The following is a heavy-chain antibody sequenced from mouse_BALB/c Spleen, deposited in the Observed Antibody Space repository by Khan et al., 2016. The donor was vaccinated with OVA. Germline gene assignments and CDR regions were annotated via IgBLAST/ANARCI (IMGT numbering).Heavy chain of an antibody. J-gene: IGHJ4*01. CDR1: GFSLTNYG. CDR3: ARQPYYHYYIMDY. Sequence: QVQLKESGPGLVAPSQSLSITCTISGFSLTNYGVHWVRQPPGKGLEWLVVIWSDGSATYNSALKSRLSISKDNPKNQVFLKMNSLQTDDTAMYYCARQPYYHYYIMDYWGQGTSVTVSS. D-gene: IGHD2-10*01. CDR2: IWSDGSA. V-gene: IGHV2-6-1*01.